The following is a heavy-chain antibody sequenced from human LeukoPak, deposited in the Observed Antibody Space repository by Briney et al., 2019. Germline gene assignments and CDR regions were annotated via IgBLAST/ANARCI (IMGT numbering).Heavy chain of an antibody. CDR3: ARDLEREIAVAGTLDY. CDR2: ISYDGSNK. V-gene: IGHV3-30-3*01. Sequence: PGGSLRLSCAASGFTFSSYAMHWVRQAPGKGLEWVAVISYDGSNKYYADSVKGRFTISRDNSKNTLYLQMNSLRAEDTAVYYCARDLEREIAVAGTLDYWGQGALVTVSS. CDR1: GFTFSSYA. J-gene: IGHJ4*02. D-gene: IGHD6-19*01.